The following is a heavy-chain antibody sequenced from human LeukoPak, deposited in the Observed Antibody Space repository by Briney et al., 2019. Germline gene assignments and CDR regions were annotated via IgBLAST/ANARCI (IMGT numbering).Heavy chain of an antibody. CDR2: INPSGGST. CDR3: ARGTGAVEMATTVEIDFDY. V-gene: IGHV1-46*01. CDR1: GYTFTSYY. J-gene: IGHJ4*02. D-gene: IGHD5-24*01. Sequence: ASVKVSCKASGYTFTSYYMHWVRQAPGQGLEWMGIINPSGGSTSYAQKFQGRVTMTRDTSTSRVYMELSSLRSEDTAVYYCARGTGAVEMATTVEIDFDYWGQGTLVTVSS.